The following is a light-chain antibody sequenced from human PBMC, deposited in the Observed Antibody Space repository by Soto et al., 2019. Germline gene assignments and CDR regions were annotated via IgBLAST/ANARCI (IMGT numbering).Light chain of an antibody. J-gene: IGLJ3*02. Sequence: QSALTQPASVSGSPGQSITLSCTGTSSDVGSYNLVSWYQQHPGKAPKLMIYEVSKRPSGVSNRFSGSKSGNTASLTISGLQAEDEADYYCCSYAGSNWVFGGGTKLTVL. CDR3: CSYAGSNWV. CDR2: EVS. V-gene: IGLV2-23*02. CDR1: SSDVGSYNL.